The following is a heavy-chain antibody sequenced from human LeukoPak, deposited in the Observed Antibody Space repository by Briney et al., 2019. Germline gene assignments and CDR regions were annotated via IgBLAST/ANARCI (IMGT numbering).Heavy chain of an antibody. D-gene: IGHD6-13*01. CDR2: IYTSTSGST. Sequence: SETLSLTCTVSGGSISSGGYSWSWIRQPAGKGLEWIGRIYTSTSGSTNYNPSLKSRVTISVDTSKNQFSLKLSSVTAADTAVYYCARGSSSSVNLDYWGQGTLVTVSS. J-gene: IGHJ4*02. CDR1: GGSISSGGYS. V-gene: IGHV4-61*02. CDR3: ARGSSSSVNLDY.